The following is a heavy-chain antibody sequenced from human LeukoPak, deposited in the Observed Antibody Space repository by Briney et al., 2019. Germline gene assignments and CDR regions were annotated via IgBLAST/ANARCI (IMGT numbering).Heavy chain of an antibody. CDR2: IIPIFGTA. Sequence: ASVKVSCKASGGTFSSYAISWVRQAPGQGLEWMGGIIPIFGTANYARKFQGRVTITADKSTSTAYMELSSLRSEDTAVYYCAREGFGELGMDVWGKGTTVTVSS. CDR3: AREGFGELGMDV. J-gene: IGHJ6*04. D-gene: IGHD3-10*01. CDR1: GGTFSSYA. V-gene: IGHV1-69*06.